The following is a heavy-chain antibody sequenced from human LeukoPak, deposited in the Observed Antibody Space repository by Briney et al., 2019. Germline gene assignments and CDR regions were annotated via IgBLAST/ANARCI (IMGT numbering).Heavy chain of an antibody. Sequence: PSETLSPTCTVSGGSISSYYWSWIRQPPGKGLEWIGYIYHSGTTYYNPSLKSRVTISVDTSKNQFSLKLSSVTAADTAVYYCARHAGGGYSSSWYGRTYNWFDPWGQGTLVTVSS. J-gene: IGHJ5*02. CDR3: ARHAGGGYSSSWYGRTYNWFDP. CDR2: IYHSGTT. CDR1: GGSISSYY. V-gene: IGHV4-59*04. D-gene: IGHD6-13*01.